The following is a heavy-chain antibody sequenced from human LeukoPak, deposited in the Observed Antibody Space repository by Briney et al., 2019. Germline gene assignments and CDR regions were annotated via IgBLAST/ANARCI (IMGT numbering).Heavy chain of an antibody. Sequence: SQTLSLTCALYGGSFSGYYWSWIRQPPGKWLEWIGEINHSGSTNYNPSLKSRVTISVDTSKNQFSLKLSSGTAADTAVYYCARGYYYGSGIIDYWGQGTLVTVSS. CDR3: ARGYYYGSGIIDY. CDR1: GGSFSGYY. V-gene: IGHV4-34*01. D-gene: IGHD3-10*01. J-gene: IGHJ4*02. CDR2: INHSGST.